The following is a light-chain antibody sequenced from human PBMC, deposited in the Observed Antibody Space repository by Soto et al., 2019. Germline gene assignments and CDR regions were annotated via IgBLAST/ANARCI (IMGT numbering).Light chain of an antibody. J-gene: IGLJ1*01. V-gene: IGLV2-23*03. CDR1: SSDVGSYNL. CDR3: CSYAGSSTFVV. CDR2: EGS. Sequence: QSVLTQPASVSGSPGLSITISCTGTSSDVGSYNLVSWYQQHPGKAPKLMIYEGSKRPSGVSNRFSGSKSGNTASLTISGLQAEDEADYYCCSYAGSSTFVVFGTGTKVTVL.